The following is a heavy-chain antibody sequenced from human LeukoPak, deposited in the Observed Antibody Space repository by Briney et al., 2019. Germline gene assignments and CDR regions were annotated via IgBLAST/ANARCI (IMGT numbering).Heavy chain of an antibody. CDR2: INHSGST. J-gene: IGHJ4*02. D-gene: IGHD2-15*01. CDR1: GYSISSGYY. CDR3: ARGPPGCSGGSCYPGAYFDY. Sequence: PSETLSLTCTVSGYSISSGYYWAWMRQPPGKGLEWIGSINHSGSTYYNPSLKSRVTVSVDTSKNQVSLRLSSVTAADTAVYYCARGPPGCSGGSCYPGAYFDYWGQGTLVTVSS. V-gene: IGHV4-38-2*02.